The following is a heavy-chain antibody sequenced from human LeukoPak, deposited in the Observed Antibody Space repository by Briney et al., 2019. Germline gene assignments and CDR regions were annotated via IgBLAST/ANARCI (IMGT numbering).Heavy chain of an antibody. J-gene: IGHJ3*02. D-gene: IGHD6-13*01. CDR1: GGSISSYY. V-gene: IGHV4-39*01. CDR2: FYYSGST. CDR3: ARHEQQLVDTHDAFDI. Sequence: SETLSLTCTVSGGSISSYYWGWIRQPPGKGLEWIGSFYYSGSTYYNPPLKSRVTISVDTSKNQFSLKLSSVTAADTAVYYCARHEQQLVDTHDAFDIWGQGTVVTVSS.